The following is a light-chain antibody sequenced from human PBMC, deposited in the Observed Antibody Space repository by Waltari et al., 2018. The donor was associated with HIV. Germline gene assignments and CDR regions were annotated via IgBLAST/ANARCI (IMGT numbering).Light chain of an antibody. CDR2: RKN. CDR3: AAWDDSLSGLV. Sequence: QSVLTQPPSASGTPGQRVTISCSGSSSNIGSNYVYWYQQLPGTAPKLLIYRKNHRPSGVPDRLSGSKSGTSASLAISGLRSEDEADYYCAAWDDSLSGLVFGGGTKLTVL. J-gene: IGLJ3*02. V-gene: IGLV1-47*01. CDR1: SSNIGSNY.